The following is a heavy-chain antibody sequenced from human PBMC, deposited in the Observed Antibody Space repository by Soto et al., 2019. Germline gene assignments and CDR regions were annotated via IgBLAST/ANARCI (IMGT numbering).Heavy chain of an antibody. CDR2: ISYDGTNK. V-gene: IGHV3-30*18. J-gene: IGHJ4*02. D-gene: IGHD1-20*01. CDR3: AKEFHTWNYFDY. Sequence: GGSLRLSCAASGFTFSSSGMHWVRQAPGKRLEWVAVISYDGTNKYYADSVKGRFTISRDNSKNTMYLQMNSLRAEDTGVYYCAKEFHTWNYFDYWGQGTLVTVSS. CDR1: GFTFSSSG.